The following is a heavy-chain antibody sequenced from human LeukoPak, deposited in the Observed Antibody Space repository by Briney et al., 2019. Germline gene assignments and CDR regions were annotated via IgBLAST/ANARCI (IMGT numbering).Heavy chain of an antibody. J-gene: IGHJ4*02. Sequence: GGSLRLSCPASGFPFSSYAMHWVRQAPGKGLEYVSAISSNGCSTYYADSVKGRFTISRDNSKNTLYLQMSSLRAEDAAVYYCVKDPGYYYDSSAPGWGQGTLVTVSS. CDR2: ISSNGCST. CDR3: VKDPGYYYDSSAPG. V-gene: IGHV3-64D*06. CDR1: GFPFSSYA. D-gene: IGHD3-22*01.